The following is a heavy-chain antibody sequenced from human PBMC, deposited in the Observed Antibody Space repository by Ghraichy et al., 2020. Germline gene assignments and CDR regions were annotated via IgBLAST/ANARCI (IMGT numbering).Heavy chain of an antibody. CDR1: GGSISSYC. V-gene: IGHV4-59*01. CDR2: IYYSGST. J-gene: IGHJ4*02. CDR3: ARGPTRYYFDY. Sequence: SETLSLTCTVSGGSISSYCWSWIRQPPGKGLEWIGYIYYSGSTNYNPSLKSRLTISVDTSKNQFSLKLSSVTAAETAVYYCARGPTRYYFDYWGQGTLVTVSS.